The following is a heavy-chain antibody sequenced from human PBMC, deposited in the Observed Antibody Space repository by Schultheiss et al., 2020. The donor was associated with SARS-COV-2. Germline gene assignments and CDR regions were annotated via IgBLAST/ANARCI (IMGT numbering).Heavy chain of an antibody. D-gene: IGHD3/OR15-3a*01. CDR2: IKQDGSEK. J-gene: IGHJ5*02. CDR1: GFTFSSYG. CDR3: ATFALIFPWGRFDP. Sequence: GGSLRLSCAASGFTFSSYGMHWVRQAPGKGLEWVANIKQDGSEKYYVDSVKGRFTISRDNAKNSLYLQMNSLRAEDTAVYYCATFALIFPWGRFDPWGQGTLVTVSS. V-gene: IGHV3-7*03.